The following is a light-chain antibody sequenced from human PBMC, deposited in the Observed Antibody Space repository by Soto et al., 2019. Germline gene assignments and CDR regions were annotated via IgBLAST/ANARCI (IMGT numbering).Light chain of an antibody. Sequence: DIQMTQSPSSLSASVGDRVTITCRTSQSISSYLSWFQQRPGKAPKLLIYAAASVQSGVPSMFSGSGSGTDFTLTMSGLQPEDFATYFCQQSYSFPFTFRRGTKVDVK. CDR3: QQSYSFPFT. CDR2: AAA. V-gene: IGKV1-39*01. CDR1: QSISSY. J-gene: IGKJ3*01.